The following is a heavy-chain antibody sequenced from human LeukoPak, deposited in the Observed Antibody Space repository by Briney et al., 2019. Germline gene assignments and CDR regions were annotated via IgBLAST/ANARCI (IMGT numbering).Heavy chain of an antibody. CDR3: ARHRAGYNFRGFDY. D-gene: IGHD5-24*01. J-gene: IGHJ4*02. Sequence: SETLSLTCTVSGGSISSYYWSWIRQPPGKGLEWIGYIYYSGSTNYNPSLKSRVTISVDTSKNQFSLKLSSVTAADTAVYYCARHRAGYNFRGFDYWGQGTLVTVSS. V-gene: IGHV4-59*08. CDR1: GGSISSYY. CDR2: IYYSGST.